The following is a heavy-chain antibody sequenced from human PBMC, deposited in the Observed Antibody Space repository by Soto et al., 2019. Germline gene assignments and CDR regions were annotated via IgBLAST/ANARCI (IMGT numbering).Heavy chain of an antibody. D-gene: IGHD4-17*01. CDR2: INPNSGGT. CDR1: GYTFTGYY. CDR3: ARDFPATVTTYYYGMDV. J-gene: IGHJ6*02. V-gene: IGHV1-2*02. Sequence: ASVKVSCKASGYTFTGYYMHWVRQAPGQGLEWMGWINPNSGGTNYAQKFQGRVTMTRDTSISTAYMELSRLRSDDTAVYYCARDFPATVTTYYYGMDVWGQGTTVTVSS.